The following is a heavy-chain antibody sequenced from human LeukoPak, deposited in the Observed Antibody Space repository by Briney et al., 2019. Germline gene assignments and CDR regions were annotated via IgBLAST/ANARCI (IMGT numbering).Heavy chain of an antibody. CDR2: LNLDGSDK. CDR1: GFTFSESW. V-gene: IGHV3-7*03. J-gene: IGHJ4*02. D-gene: IGHD1-1*01. CDR3: AKGKRYPDY. Sequence: GGSLRLSCVVSGFTFSESWISWVRQAPGKGLGWVASLNLDGSDKYYVDSVKGRFTISRDDAKNSLYLQMDSLRVEDTAVYYCAKGKRYPDYWGQGTLVTVSS.